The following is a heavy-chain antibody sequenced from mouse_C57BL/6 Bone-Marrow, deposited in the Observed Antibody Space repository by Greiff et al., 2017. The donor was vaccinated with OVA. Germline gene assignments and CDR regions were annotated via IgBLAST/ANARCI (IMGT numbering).Heavy chain of an antibody. Sequence: VQLQQSGPELVTPGDSVKISCKASGYSFTGYFMNWVMQSHGKSLEWIGRINPYNGDTFYNQKFKGKATLTVDKSSSTAHMELRSLTSEDSAVYKCARWDYEPIRYYFDYWGQGTTLTVSS. CDR1: GYSFTGYF. J-gene: IGHJ2*01. CDR3: ARWDYEPIRYYFDY. D-gene: IGHD2-4*01. CDR2: INPYNGDT. V-gene: IGHV1-20*01.